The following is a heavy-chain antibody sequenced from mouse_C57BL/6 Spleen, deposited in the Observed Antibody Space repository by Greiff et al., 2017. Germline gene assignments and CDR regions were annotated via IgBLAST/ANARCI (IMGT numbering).Heavy chain of an antibody. V-gene: IGHV1-64*01. CDR3: AGHYSSSYEYAVHY. J-gene: IGHJ4*01. CDR1: GYTFTSYW. D-gene: IGHD1-1*01. Sequence: QVQLQQPGAELVKPGASVKLSCKASGYTFTSYWMHWVKQRPGQGLEWIGMIHPNSGSTNYNEKFKSKATLTVDKSSSTAYMQLSSLTSEDSAVYYCAGHYSSSYEYAVHYWGQRTSVTVSS. CDR2: IHPNSGST.